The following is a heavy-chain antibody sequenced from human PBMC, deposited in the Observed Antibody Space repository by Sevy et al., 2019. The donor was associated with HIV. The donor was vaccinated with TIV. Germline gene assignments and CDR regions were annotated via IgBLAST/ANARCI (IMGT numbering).Heavy chain of an antibody. D-gene: IGHD3-10*01. V-gene: IGHV4-61*02. CDR1: GGSIRSGTYY. J-gene: IGHJ4*02. CDR2: IYTTGST. CDR3: ARSMVRGNTPHLDTFHY. Sequence: SETLSLTCTVSGGSIRSGTYYWNWIRQPAGKRLEWIGRIYTTGSTDYNPSLKSRVTISVDTSKNQFSLTLSSVTAADTAAYYCARSMVRGNTPHLDTFHYWGQGTLVTVSS.